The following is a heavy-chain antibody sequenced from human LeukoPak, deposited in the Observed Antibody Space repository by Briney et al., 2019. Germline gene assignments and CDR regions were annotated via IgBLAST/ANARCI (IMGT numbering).Heavy chain of an antibody. CDR3: ARRYDSSRGNAFDI. V-gene: IGHV4-59*08. Sequence: SETLSLTCSVSGGSISGYYWSWSRQPPGKGVEWLGNFYHNRGAWYKSSLKSRVTTSVDTSKNQFSLKLSSVTAADTAVYYCARRYDSSRGNAFDIWGQGTMVTVSS. CDR2: FYHNRGA. D-gene: IGHD3-22*01. J-gene: IGHJ3*02. CDR1: GGSISGYY.